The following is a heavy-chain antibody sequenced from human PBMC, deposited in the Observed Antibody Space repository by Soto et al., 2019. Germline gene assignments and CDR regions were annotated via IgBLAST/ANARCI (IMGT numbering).Heavy chain of an antibody. V-gene: IGHV3-33*01. CDR2: IYYDGRNK. CDR1: GFTFSSYG. CDR3: ARDQPPGDV. Sequence: GGSLRLSCAASGFTFSSYGVHWVRQAPGKGLEWVALIYYDGRNKYYADSVKGRFTISRDNAKNTLYLQMNSLRDEDTAVYYCARDQPPGDVWGQGTTVTVSS. J-gene: IGHJ6*02.